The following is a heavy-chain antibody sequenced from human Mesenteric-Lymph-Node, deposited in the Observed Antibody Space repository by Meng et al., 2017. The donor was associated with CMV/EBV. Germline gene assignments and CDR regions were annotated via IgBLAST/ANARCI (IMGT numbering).Heavy chain of an antibody. V-gene: IGHV3-21*04. J-gene: IGHJ4*02. CDR1: GFTFSSYS. D-gene: IGHD1-26*01. CDR2: ISSSSSYI. CDR3: AKNDESGSYYSPFDY. Sequence: GGSLRLSCAASGFTFSSYSMNWVRQAPGKGLEWVSSISSSSSYIYYADSVKGRFTISRDNAKNTLYLQMNSLRAEDTAVYYCAKNDESGSYYSPFDYWGQGTLVTVSS.